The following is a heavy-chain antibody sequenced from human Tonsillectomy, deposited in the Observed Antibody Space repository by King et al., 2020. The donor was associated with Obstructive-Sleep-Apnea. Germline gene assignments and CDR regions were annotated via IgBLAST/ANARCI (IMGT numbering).Heavy chain of an antibody. Sequence: VQLQESGPGLVKPSQTLSLTCTVSGASISSGGYYWSWIRQHPGNGMEEFGYIYYSGNTYYNPPLKSRVTRSVDTSKNQFSLKLSSVTAADTAVYYCARKGASVSIDYWGQGTLVTVSS. CDR1: GASISSGGYY. V-gene: IGHV4-31*03. J-gene: IGHJ4*02. CDR2: IYYSGNT. CDR3: ARKGASVSIDY. D-gene: IGHD3-16*01.